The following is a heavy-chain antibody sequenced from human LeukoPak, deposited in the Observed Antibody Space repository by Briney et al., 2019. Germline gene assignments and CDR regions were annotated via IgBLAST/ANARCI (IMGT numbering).Heavy chain of an antibody. J-gene: IGHJ6*02. V-gene: IGHV4-59*01. Sequence: SETLSLTCTVSGGSISSYYWSWIRQPPGKGLEWIGYIYYRGSTNYNPSLKSRVTISVDTSKNQFSLKLSSVTAADTAVYYCARVECSSTSCYDHYGMDVWGQGTTVTVSS. CDR1: GGSISSYY. D-gene: IGHD2-2*01. CDR2: IYYRGST. CDR3: ARVECSSTSCYDHYGMDV.